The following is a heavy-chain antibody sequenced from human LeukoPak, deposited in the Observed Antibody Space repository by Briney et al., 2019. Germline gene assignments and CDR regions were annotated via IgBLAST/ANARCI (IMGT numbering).Heavy chain of an antibody. D-gene: IGHD1-1*01. Sequence: GGSLRLSCAASGFTFSSYWMHWVRQAPGKGLEWVANIKYEGSEKYYVDSVKGRFTISRDNAKNSLYLQMNSLRAEDTAVYYCARERYKGFDYWGQGTLVTVSS. CDR3: ARERYKGFDY. CDR1: GFTFSSYW. CDR2: IKYEGSEK. J-gene: IGHJ4*02. V-gene: IGHV3-7*01.